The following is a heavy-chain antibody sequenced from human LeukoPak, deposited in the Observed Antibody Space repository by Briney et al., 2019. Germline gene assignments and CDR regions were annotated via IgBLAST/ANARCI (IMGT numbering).Heavy chain of an antibody. CDR3: ATGGRYFDY. V-gene: IGHV1-24*01. CDR1: GYTFTGYY. D-gene: IGHD3-10*01. Sequence: ASVKVSCKASGYTFTGYYMHWVRQAPGKGLEWMGGFDPEDGETIYAQKFQGRVTMTEDTSTDTAYMELSSLRSEDTAVYYCATGGRYFDYWGQGTLVTVSS. J-gene: IGHJ4*02. CDR2: FDPEDGET.